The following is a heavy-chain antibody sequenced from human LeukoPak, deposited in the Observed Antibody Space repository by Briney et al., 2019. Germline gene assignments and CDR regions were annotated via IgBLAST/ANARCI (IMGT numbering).Heavy chain of an antibody. CDR2: IYYSGST. CDR1: GGSISSHY. CDR3: ARESAHLGYCSSTSCLPDAFDI. J-gene: IGHJ3*02. Sequence: SETLSFTCTVSGGSISSHYWSWIRQPPGKGLEWIGYIYYSGSTNYNPSLKSRVTISVDTSKNQFSLKLSSVTAADTAVYYCARESAHLGYCSSTSCLPDAFDIWGQGTMVTVSS. D-gene: IGHD2-2*01. V-gene: IGHV4-59*11.